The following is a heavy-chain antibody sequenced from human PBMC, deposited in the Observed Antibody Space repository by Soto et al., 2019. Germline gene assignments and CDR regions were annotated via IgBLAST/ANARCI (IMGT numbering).Heavy chain of an antibody. J-gene: IGHJ4*02. CDR1: GFTFSTYG. CDR3: AEGRLAYSGSYSVDY. V-gene: IGHV3-30*18. D-gene: IGHD1-26*01. Sequence: QLVESGGGVVQPGKSLRLSCAASGFTFSTYGMHWVRQAPGKGLEWVALISYDGGVTKYVDSVKGRFTISRDSSTNTLFLQMNSLRAEDTAVYYCAEGRLAYSGSYSVDYWGQGTLVTVSS. CDR2: ISYDGGVT.